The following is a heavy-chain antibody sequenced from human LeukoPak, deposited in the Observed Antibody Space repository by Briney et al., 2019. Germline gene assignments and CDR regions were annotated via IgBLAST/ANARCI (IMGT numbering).Heavy chain of an antibody. D-gene: IGHD1-26*01. J-gene: IGHJ4*02. V-gene: IGHV1-69*05. CDR3: ASQWELLRGIGLVFDY. CDR2: IIPIFGTA. CDR1: GGTFSSYA. Sequence: GASVKVSCKASGGTFSSYAISWVRRAPGQGLEWMGGIIPIFGTANYAQKFQGRVTITTDESTSTAYMELSSLRSEDTAVYYCASQWELLRGIGLVFDYWGQGTLVTVSS.